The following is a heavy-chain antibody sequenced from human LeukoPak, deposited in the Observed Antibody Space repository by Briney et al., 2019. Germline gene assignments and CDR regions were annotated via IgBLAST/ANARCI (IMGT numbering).Heavy chain of an antibody. D-gene: IGHD2-2*01. CDR3: ARDLKPAVLRFDY. Sequence: GGSLRLSCAASGFTFSSYSMNWFRQAPGKGLEWVSSISSISSYIYYADSVKGRFTISRDNAKNSLYLQMNSLRAEDTAVYYCARDLKPAVLRFDYWGQGTLVTVSS. CDR1: GFTFSSYS. V-gene: IGHV3-21*01. J-gene: IGHJ4*02. CDR2: ISSISSYI.